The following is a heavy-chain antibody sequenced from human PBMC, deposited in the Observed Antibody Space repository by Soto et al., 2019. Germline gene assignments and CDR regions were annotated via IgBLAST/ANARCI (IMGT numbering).Heavy chain of an antibody. CDR1: RGTFSIYA. J-gene: IGHJ4*02. V-gene: IGHV1-69*13. CDR2: IIPIFGTA. CDR3: ARDRLSCYDFRFDY. Sequence: SVNVSCKASRGTFSIYAISWVRQAPGQGLEWMGRIIPIFGTANYAQKLQSRVTITADESTCTAYMELSSLRSEDTAVYFCARDRLSCYDFRFDYWGEGTLVTVSS. D-gene: IGHD3-22*01.